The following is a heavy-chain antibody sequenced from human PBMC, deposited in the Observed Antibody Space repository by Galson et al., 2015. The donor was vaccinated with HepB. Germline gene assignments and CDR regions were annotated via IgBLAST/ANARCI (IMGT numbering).Heavy chain of an antibody. CDR3: TRDPAPGWYGY. CDR2: IRGKAYGGTT. D-gene: IGHD6-19*01. Sequence: SLRLSCAASGFTFGDYAMSWFRQAPGKGLEWVGFIRGKAYGGTTEYAASVKGRFTISRDDSKSIAYLQMNSLKTEDTAVYYCTRDPAPGWYGYWGQGTLVTVSS. V-gene: IGHV3-49*03. CDR1: GFTFGDYA. J-gene: IGHJ4*02.